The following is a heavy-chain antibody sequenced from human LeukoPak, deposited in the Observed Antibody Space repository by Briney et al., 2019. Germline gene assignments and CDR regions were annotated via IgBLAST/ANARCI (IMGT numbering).Heavy chain of an antibody. J-gene: IGHJ6*02. CDR3: AREGAGYRGYDYDYFYAMDV. CDR2: INGNGGST. CDR1: GFTFEDHA. Sequence: GPGGSLRLSCAASGFTFEDHAMNWVRQVPGKGLEWVSGINGNGGSTGYADSVKGRFTISRDNAKNSVYLQMSGLRAEDTALYYCAREGAGYRGYDYDYFYAMDVWGQGTTVTVSS. D-gene: IGHD5-12*01. V-gene: IGHV3-20*04.